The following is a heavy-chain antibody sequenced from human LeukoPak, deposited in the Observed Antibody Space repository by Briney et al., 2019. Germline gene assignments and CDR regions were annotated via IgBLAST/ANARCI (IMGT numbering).Heavy chain of an antibody. V-gene: IGHV3-30*02. CDR3: AKGYCSGGSCYSGYFQH. CDR1: GFAFSSYG. Sequence: GGSLRLSCAASGFAFSSYGMHWVRQAPGKGLEWVAFIRYDGSNKYYADSVKGRFTISRDNSKNTLYLQMNSLRAEDTAVHYCAKGYCSGGSCYSGYFQHWGQGTLVTVSS. CDR2: IRYDGSNK. D-gene: IGHD2-15*01. J-gene: IGHJ1*01.